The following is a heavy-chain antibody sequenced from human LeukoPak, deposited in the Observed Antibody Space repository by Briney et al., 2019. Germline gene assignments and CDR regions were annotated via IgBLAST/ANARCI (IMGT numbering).Heavy chain of an antibody. CDR2: IIPIFGTA. D-gene: IGHD3-10*01. V-gene: IGHV1-69*06. J-gene: IGHJ4*02. CDR1: GGTFSSYA. CDR3: AGSYYKSYFDY. Sequence: SVKVSCKASGGTFSSYAISWVRQAPGQGLEWMGGIIPIFGTANYAQKFQGRVTITADKSTSTAYMELSSLRSEDTAVYNCAGSYYKSYFDYWGQGTLVTVSS.